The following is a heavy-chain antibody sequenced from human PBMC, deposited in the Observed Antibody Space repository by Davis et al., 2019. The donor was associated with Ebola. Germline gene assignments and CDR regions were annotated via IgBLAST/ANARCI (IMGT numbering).Heavy chain of an antibody. CDR3: ARDGHDYGGNHQPGPQGWFDP. Sequence: PGGSLRLSCAASGFTVSSNYMSWVRQAPGKGLEWVSVIYSGGSTYYADSVKGRFTISRDNSKNTLYLQMNSLRAEDTAVYYCARDGHDYGGNHQPGPQGWFDPWGQGTLVTVSS. V-gene: IGHV3-66*01. CDR1: GFTVSSNY. D-gene: IGHD4-23*01. J-gene: IGHJ5*02. CDR2: IYSGGST.